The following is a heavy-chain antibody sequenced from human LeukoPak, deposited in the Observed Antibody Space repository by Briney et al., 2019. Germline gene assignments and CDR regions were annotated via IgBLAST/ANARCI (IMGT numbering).Heavy chain of an antibody. J-gene: IGHJ3*02. CDR3: ARGDWSALWAFDI. CDR2: MNPNSGNT. V-gene: IGHV1-8*03. Sequence: ASVKVSCKASGYTFTSYDINWVRQATGQGLEWMGWMNPNSGNTGYAQKFQGRVTITRNTSISTAYMELSSLRSEDTAVYYCARGDWSALWAFDIWGQGTMVTVSS. CDR1: GYTFTSYD. D-gene: IGHD3-10*01.